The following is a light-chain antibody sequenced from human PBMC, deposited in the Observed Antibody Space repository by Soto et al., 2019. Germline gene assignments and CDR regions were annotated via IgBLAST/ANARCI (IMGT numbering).Light chain of an antibody. CDR1: HSVTRH. CDR3: QQYSFMWT. CDR2: GAS. V-gene: IGKV3D-15*01. Sequence: ERVLTQSPATLSVSPGERVTLYCRASHSVTRHLAWYQQRPGQAPRLLISGASKRATGIPDRFSGSGSGTDFTLTINRLEPEDFAVYYCQQYSFMWTFGQGTKVDIK. J-gene: IGKJ1*01.